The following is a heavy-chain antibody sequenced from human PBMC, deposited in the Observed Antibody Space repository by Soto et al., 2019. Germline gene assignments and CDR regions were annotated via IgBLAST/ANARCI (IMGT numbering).Heavy chain of an antibody. J-gene: IGHJ4*02. CDR2: ITSTSSAI. V-gene: IGHV3-48*02. CDR1: GFPFSFYS. Sequence: PGGSLRLSCAASGFPFSFYSMNWVRQAPGKGLEWISYITSTSSAINYAESVRGRFTISRDNAMRSLFLHMNSLRDEDTAVYYCATDVGGYIYGLARHWGPGTLVTVSS. CDR3: ATDVGGYIYGLARH. D-gene: IGHD4-17*01.